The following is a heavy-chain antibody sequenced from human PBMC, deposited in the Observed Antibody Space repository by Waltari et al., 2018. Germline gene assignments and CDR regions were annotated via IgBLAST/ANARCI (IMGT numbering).Heavy chain of an antibody. V-gene: IGHV4-38-2*01. CDR1: NHSISTYYY. D-gene: IGHD3-3*01. J-gene: IGHJ4*02. CDR3: ARLLSYNFWSGYYPDY. Sequence: QVQLQESGPGLVKPSETLSLTCVVSNHSISTYYYWGWIRQPPGKRLEWIGNIHHSGRTSYNPSLKSRITISLDTSKNQFSLKLSSVTAADTAVYYCARLLSYNFWSGYYPDYWGQGTLVTVSS. CDR2: IHHSGRT.